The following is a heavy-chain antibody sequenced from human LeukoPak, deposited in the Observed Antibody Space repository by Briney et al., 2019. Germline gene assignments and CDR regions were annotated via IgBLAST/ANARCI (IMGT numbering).Heavy chain of an antibody. Sequence: GGSLRLSCAASGFTFSSYGMHWVRQAPGKGLEWVAVIWYDGSNKYYADSVKGRFTISRDNPKNMLYLQMNSLRAEDTAVYYCARDPSWGMAFDYWGQGTLVTVSS. CDR1: GFTFSSYG. V-gene: IGHV3-33*01. J-gene: IGHJ4*02. CDR2: IWYDGSNK. D-gene: IGHD2-8*02. CDR3: ARDPSWGMAFDY.